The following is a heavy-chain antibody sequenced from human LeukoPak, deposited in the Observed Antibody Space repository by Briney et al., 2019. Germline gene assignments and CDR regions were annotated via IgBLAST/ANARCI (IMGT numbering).Heavy chain of an antibody. CDR2: IIPILGIA. J-gene: IGHJ5*02. V-gene: IGHV1-69*04. Sequence: GASVKVSCKASGGTFSSYAISWVRQAPGQGLEWMGRIIPILGIANYAQKFQGRVTITADKSTSTAYMELSSLRSEDTAAYYCARDGARNIVLMVYATNWFDPWGQGTLVTVSS. CDR3: ARDGARNIVLMVYATNWFDP. D-gene: IGHD2-8*01. CDR1: GGTFSSYA.